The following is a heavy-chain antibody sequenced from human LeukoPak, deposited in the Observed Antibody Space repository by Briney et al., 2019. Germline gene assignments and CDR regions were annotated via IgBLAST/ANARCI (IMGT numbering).Heavy chain of an antibody. CDR3: ARVRSGSYDAFDI. V-gene: IGHV4-30-4*01. D-gene: IGHD1-26*01. Sequence: SQTLSLTCTVSGGSISSGDYYWGWIRQPPGKGLEWIGYIYYSGSTYYNPSLKSRVTISVDTSKNQFSLKLSSVTAADTAVYYCARVRSGSYDAFDIWGQGTMVTVSS. J-gene: IGHJ3*02. CDR1: GGSISSGDYY. CDR2: IYYSGST.